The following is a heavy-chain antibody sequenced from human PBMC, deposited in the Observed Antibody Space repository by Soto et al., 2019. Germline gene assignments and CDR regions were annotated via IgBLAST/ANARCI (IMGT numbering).Heavy chain of an antibody. D-gene: IGHD3-10*01. J-gene: IGHJ4*02. CDR3: ARGYYYGSGSSPDY. CDR1: GYTFTSDD. Sequence: QVQLVQSGAEVKKPGASVKVSCRASGYTFTSDDINWVRQATGQGLEWMGWMNPNSGNTGYAQKSQRSVTMTRNTYICTAYIEVSSLTSEDTSVYYCARGYYYGSGSSPDYWGTGTLVNVSS. CDR2: MNPNSGNT. V-gene: IGHV1-8*01.